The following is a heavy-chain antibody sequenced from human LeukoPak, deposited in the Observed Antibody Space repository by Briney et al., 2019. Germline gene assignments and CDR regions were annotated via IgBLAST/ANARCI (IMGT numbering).Heavy chain of an antibody. CDR1: GFTFSNYT. J-gene: IGHJ5*02. Sequence: GGSLRLSCAASGFTFSNYTMNWVRQAPGKGLEWVSSISSRSTYIYYGDSVNGRFTISRDNAKNSLYLQMNSLRADDTAVYYCARDKDFSTSSIDPWGQGTLVTASS. D-gene: IGHD2-2*01. V-gene: IGHV3-21*01. CDR3: ARDKDFSTSSIDP. CDR2: ISSRSTYI.